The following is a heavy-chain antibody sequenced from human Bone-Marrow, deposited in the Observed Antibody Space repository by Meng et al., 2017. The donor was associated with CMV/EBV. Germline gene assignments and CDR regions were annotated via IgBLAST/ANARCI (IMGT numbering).Heavy chain of an antibody. CDR2: ISSSGSTI. Sequence: WAASGLTFNDYYMGWIRQAPGKGLEWVSYISSSGSTIYYADSVKGRFTISRDNAKNSLYLQMNSLRAEDTAVYYCARAGYDYHRFDPWGQGTLVTVSS. CDR1: GLTFNDYY. D-gene: IGHD3-22*01. CDR3: ARAGYDYHRFDP. V-gene: IGHV3-11*01. J-gene: IGHJ5*02.